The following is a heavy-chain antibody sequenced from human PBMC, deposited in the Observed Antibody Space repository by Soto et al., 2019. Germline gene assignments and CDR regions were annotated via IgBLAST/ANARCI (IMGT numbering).Heavy chain of an antibody. CDR1: VCSISSGGYY. CDR2: IYYSGST. Sequence: QVQLQESGPGLVKPSQTLSLPCTVSVCSISSGGYYWSWIRQHPGQGLEWYGSIYYSGSTNYNPSLQSRVTIAEDTSKNQFSLKLSSVTAADTAVFYCAREPPVWGHSTLVTVSS. CDR3: AREPPV. J-gene: IGHJ1*01. V-gene: IGHV4-31*03.